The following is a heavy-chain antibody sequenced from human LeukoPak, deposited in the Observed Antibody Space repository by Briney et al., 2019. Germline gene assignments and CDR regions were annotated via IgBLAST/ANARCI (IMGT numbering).Heavy chain of an antibody. CDR1: GGSISSGSYY. Sequence: SETLSLTCTVSGGSISSGSYYWSWIRQPAGKGLEWHGRIYTSGSTNYNPSLESRVTISVDTSKNQFSLKLSSVTAADTAVYYGARDVGWFGELSGYYMDVWGKGTTVTISS. CDR3: ARDVGWFGELSGYYMDV. V-gene: IGHV4-61*02. D-gene: IGHD3-10*01. CDR2: IYTSGST. J-gene: IGHJ6*03.